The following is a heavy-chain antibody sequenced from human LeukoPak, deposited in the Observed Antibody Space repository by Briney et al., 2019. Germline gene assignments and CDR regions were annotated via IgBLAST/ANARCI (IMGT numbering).Heavy chain of an antibody. CDR3: ARELELWLRFGRSGMDV. D-gene: IGHD1-7*01. V-gene: IGHV1-69*13. J-gene: IGHJ6*02. CDR1: GGTFSSYA. CDR2: IIPIFGTA. Sequence: ASVKVSCKASGGTFSSYAISWVRQAPGQGLEWVGGIIPIFGTANYAQKFQGRVTITADESTSTAYMELSSLRSEDTAVYYCARELELWLRFGRSGMDVWGQGTTVTVSS.